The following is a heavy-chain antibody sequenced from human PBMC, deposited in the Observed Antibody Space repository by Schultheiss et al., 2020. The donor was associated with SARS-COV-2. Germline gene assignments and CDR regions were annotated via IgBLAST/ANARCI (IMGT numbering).Heavy chain of an antibody. CDR3: ARDCSANSCPLDY. J-gene: IGHJ4*02. Sequence: ASVKVSCKASGYILTNKGISWVRQAPGQGLEWMGWISAYNGDTKYAQKVQDRVTMTTDTSTSTAYMELRSLGSDDTAVYYCARDCSANSCPLDYWGQGTLVTVSS. D-gene: IGHD2-15*01. CDR1: GYILTNKG. CDR2: ISAYNGDT. V-gene: IGHV1-18*01.